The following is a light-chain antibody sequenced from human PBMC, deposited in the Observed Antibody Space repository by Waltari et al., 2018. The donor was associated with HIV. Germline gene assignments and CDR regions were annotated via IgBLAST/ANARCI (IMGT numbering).Light chain of an antibody. Sequence: DIQMTQSPSSLSASVADRVVVTCRANQTISKFLNWYQHKPGKAPNLLISSASNLHGGVPSRVGGSGSGTDFALTITSLQPEDFALYYCQQTYSAPWTFGQVTKIDIK. CDR3: QQTYSAPWT. CDR2: SAS. J-gene: IGKJ1*01. CDR1: QTISKF. V-gene: IGKV1-39*01.